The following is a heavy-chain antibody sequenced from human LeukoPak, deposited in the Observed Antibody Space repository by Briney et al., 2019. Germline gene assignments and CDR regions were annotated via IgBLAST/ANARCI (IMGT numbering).Heavy chain of an antibody. D-gene: IGHD3-10*01. Sequence: SETLSLTCAVSGGSISSYYWSWLRQPPGKGLEYICYTHYSGATNYNPALKRRVTISFDTSGNQFSLKLRSATGAETAVYYCARDRRFGELMRWFDPWGQGTLVTVSS. V-gene: IGHV4-59*12. CDR3: ARDRRFGELMRWFDP. J-gene: IGHJ5*02. CDR2: THYSGAT. CDR1: GGSISSYY.